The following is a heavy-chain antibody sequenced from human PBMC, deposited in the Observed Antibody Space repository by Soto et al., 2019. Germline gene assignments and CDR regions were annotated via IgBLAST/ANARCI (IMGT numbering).Heavy chain of an antibody. Sequence: GGSLRLSCAASGFTFSSYGMHWVRQAPGKGLEWVAVISYDGSNKYYADSVKGRFTISRDNSKNTLYLQMNSLRAEDTAGYYCATEYYDILTGPLSLFDYWGQGTLVTVSS. CDR2: ISYDGSNK. J-gene: IGHJ4*02. V-gene: IGHV3-30*03. CDR1: GFTFSSYG. D-gene: IGHD3-9*01. CDR3: ATEYYDILTGPLSLFDY.